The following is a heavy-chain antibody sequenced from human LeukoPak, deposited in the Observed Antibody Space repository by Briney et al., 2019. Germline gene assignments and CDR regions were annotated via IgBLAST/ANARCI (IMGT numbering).Heavy chain of an antibody. J-gene: IGHJ2*01. D-gene: IGHD4-17*01. CDR1: GFTFSDYY. Sequence: GGSLRLSCAAPGFTFSDYYMSWIRQAPGKGLEWVSYISSSGSTIYYADSVKGRFTISRDNAKNSLYLQMNSLRAEDTAVYYCARDPSLYGDYADRYFDLWGRGTLVTVSS. CDR2: ISSSGSTI. CDR3: ARDPSLYGDYADRYFDL. V-gene: IGHV3-11*04.